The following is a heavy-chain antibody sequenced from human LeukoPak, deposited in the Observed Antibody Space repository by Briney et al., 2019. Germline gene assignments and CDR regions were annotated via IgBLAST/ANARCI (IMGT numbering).Heavy chain of an antibody. CDR3: ARGSPYYYDSSGYLDY. CDR2: IIPIFGTA. J-gene: IGHJ4*02. V-gene: IGHV1-69*13. D-gene: IGHD3-22*01. Sequence: SVKVSCKASGGTFSSYAISWVRQAPGQGLEWMGEIIPIFGTANYAQKFQGRVTITADESTSTAYMELSSLRSEDTAVYYCARGSPYYYDSSGYLDYWGQGTLVTVSS. CDR1: GGTFSSYA.